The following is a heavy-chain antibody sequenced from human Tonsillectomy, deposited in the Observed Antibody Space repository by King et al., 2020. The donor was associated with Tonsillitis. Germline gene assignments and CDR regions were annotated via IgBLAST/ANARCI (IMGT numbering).Heavy chain of an antibody. CDR1: GGFFSSYT. Sequence: VQLVESGAEVKKPGSSVKASCKASGGFFSSYTISWVRQAPGQGLEWMGRIIPILGTVNYVQQFQGRVTITADESTSTAYMELSSLRSEDTAVYYCFLRGGPDAFDIWGQGTLVTVSS. D-gene: IGHD5-12*01. V-gene: IGHV1-69*11. CDR2: IIPILGTV. CDR3: FLRGGPDAFDI. J-gene: IGHJ3*02.